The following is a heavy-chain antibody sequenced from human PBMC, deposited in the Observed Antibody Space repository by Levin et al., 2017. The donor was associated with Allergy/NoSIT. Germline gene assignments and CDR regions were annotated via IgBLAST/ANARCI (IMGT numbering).Heavy chain of an antibody. CDR1: GFTFSSHW. Sequence: GGSLRLSCVVSGFTFSSHWMHWVRQAPGKGLVWLSRINSDGIATNYADSVKGRFTISRDNAKNTLYLQMNSLRAEDTAVYYCARDGVDIVTTINYYYCYYMDVWGKGTTVTVSS. J-gene: IGHJ6*03. D-gene: IGHD5-12*01. V-gene: IGHV3-74*01. CDR2: INSDGIAT. CDR3: ARDGVDIVTTINYYYCYYMDV.